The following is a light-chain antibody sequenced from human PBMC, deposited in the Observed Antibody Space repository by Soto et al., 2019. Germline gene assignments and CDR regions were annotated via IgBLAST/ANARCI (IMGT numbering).Light chain of an antibody. Sequence: DVVMTQSPLSLPVTLGQPASISCRSSQSLVYIDGNAYLNWFHQRPGQSPRRLIYKVSYRDSGVPDRFSGSGSGTDFTLKISRVEAEDVGVYYCMPCTHWPPYTFGQGTKLEIK. J-gene: IGKJ2*01. V-gene: IGKV2-30*01. CDR2: KVS. CDR1: QSLVYIDGNAY. CDR3: MPCTHWPPYT.